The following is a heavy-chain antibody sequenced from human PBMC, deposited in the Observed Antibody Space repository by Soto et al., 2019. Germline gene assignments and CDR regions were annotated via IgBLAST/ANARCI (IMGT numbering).Heavy chain of an antibody. CDR3: ASENESYRSLDY. V-gene: IGHV4-4*07. Sequence: LSLTCIVSGDSISYYTWTWIRQPAGKTLEWIGRLYSTGTLTYNPTLKSRVTMSVDTSKNQLSLTLNSVTAADTAVYFCASENESYRSLDYWGQGTVVTVSS. J-gene: IGHJ4*02. CDR2: LYSTGTL. CDR1: GDSISYYT. D-gene: IGHD3-16*02.